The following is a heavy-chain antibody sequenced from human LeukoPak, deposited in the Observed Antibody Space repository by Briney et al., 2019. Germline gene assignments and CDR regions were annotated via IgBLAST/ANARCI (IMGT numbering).Heavy chain of an antibody. D-gene: IGHD2-21*01. CDR1: GYSFATYW. CDR2: IYPADSNT. Sequence: GESLKISCTGSGYSFATYWIAWVRQMPGKGLEWMGIIYPADSNTRYSPSFKGQVTISADKSNSTAYLQWSSLKASDTAMYFCARFYSILSPFDPWGQGTLVTVSS. CDR3: ARFYSILSPFDP. V-gene: IGHV5-51*01. J-gene: IGHJ5*02.